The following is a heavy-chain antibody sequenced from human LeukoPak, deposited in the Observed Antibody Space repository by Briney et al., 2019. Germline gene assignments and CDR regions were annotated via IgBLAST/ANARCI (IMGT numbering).Heavy chain of an antibody. CDR2: IKQDGSEK. CDR1: GFTFSSYW. V-gene: IGHV3-7*01. Sequence: GGSLRLSCAASGFTFSSYWMSWVRQAPGKGLEWVANIKQDGSEKYYVDSVKGRFTISRDNAKNSLYLQMNSLRAEDTAVYYCARGVGATETDAFDIWGQGTMVTVSP. J-gene: IGHJ3*02. CDR3: ARGVGATETDAFDI. D-gene: IGHD1-26*01.